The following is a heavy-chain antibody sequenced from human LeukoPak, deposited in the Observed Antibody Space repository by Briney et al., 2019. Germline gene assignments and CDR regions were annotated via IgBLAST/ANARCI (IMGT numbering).Heavy chain of an antibody. CDR3: ARGGFYYYYMDV. V-gene: IGHV1-2*02. CDR1: GYTFTGYY. D-gene: IGHD6-25*01. J-gene: IGHJ6*03. Sequence: GASVKVSCKASGYTFTGYYMHWVRQAPGQGLEWMGWINPKSGGTNYAQKFHGRVTMTRDTSISTAYMELSRLRSDDTAVYYCARGGFYYYYMDVWGKGTTVTISS. CDR2: INPKSGGT.